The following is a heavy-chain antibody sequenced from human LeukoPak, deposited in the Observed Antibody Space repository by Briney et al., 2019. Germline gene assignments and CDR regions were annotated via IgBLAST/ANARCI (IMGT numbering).Heavy chain of an antibody. J-gene: IGHJ4*02. CDR3: AREGLYSSSSDFDY. Sequence: ASVKVSCKASGYTFTGYYVHWVRQAPGQGLQWMGYLNPKTGDTKYAQKLLDRVTMTRDASISTAYMELSGLRSDDTAVYYCAREGLYSSSSDFDYWGQGTLVTVSS. D-gene: IGHD6-13*01. CDR1: GYTFTGYY. CDR2: LNPKTGDT. V-gene: IGHV1-2*02.